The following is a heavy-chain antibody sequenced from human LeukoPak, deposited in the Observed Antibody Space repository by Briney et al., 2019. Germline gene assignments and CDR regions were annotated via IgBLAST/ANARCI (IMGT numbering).Heavy chain of an antibody. V-gene: IGHV1-18*04. CDR2: SSSSSGNT. CDR3: AREPPHIGELWNDY. D-gene: IGHD3-10*01. Sequence: ASVKVSCKASGYTFTSDYMHWVRQAPGQGLEWKGWSSSSSGNTNYAQKFQGRVTMTPDKSTSTAYMELRSLRSDDTAVYYCAREPPHIGELWNDYWGQGTPVTVSS. CDR1: GYTFTSDY. J-gene: IGHJ4*02.